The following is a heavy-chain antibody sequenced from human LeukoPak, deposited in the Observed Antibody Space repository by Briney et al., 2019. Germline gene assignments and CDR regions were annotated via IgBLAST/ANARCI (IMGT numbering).Heavy chain of an antibody. CDR1: GFTFSSYG. D-gene: IGHD3-22*01. CDR3: ASELDDSSGYYGADY. J-gene: IGHJ4*02. V-gene: IGHV3-30*03. Sequence: GGSLRLSCAASGFTFSSYGMHWVRQAPGKGLEWVAVISYDGSNKYYADSVKGRFTISRDNAKNSLYLQMNSLRAEDTAVYYCASELDDSSGYYGADYWGQGTLVTVSS. CDR2: ISYDGSNK.